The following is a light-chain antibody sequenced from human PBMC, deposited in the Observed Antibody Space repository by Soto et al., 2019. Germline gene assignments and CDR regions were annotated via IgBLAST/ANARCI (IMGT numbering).Light chain of an antibody. J-gene: IGKJ4*01. V-gene: IGKV2-28*01. Sequence: DTVMTQSPLSLSVTPGEPASISCRSSQSLLHSNGDNYLDWYVQKPGQSPQLLIYLGSNRASGIPERFSGSESGTDFTLNISRVEAEDVGVYYCMQGIQSPVSFGGGTKVEIK. CDR3: MQGIQSPVS. CDR1: QSLLHSNGDNY. CDR2: LGS.